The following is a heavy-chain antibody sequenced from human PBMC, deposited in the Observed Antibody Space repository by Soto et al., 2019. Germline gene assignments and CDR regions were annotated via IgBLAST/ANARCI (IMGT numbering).Heavy chain of an antibody. CDR3: ARVPWQWLGGYAFDI. J-gene: IGHJ3*02. CDR2: IYYSGST. Sequence: QVQLQEPGPGLVKPSETLSLTCTVSGGSINSYYWSWIRQPPGKGLEWIGYIYYSGSTNYNPSLKSRATISVDTSKNQFTLKLSSVNAADTAVYYCARVPWQWLGGYAFDIWGQGTMVTVSS. CDR1: GGSINSYY. V-gene: IGHV4-59*01. D-gene: IGHD6-19*01.